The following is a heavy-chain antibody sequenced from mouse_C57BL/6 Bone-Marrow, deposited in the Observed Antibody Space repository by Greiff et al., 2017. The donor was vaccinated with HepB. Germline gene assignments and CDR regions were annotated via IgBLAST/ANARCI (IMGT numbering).Heavy chain of an antibody. D-gene: IGHD2-1*01. V-gene: IGHV3-6*01. J-gene: IGHJ3*01. CDR1: GYSITSGYY. CDR2: ISYDGSN. Sequence: VQLQESGPGLVKPSQSLSLTCSVTGYSITSGYYWNWIRQFPGNKLEWMGYISYDGSNNYNPSLKNRISITRDTSKNQFFLKLNSVTTEDTATYYCARALYGNYAYWGQGTLVTVSA. CDR3: ARALYGNYAY.